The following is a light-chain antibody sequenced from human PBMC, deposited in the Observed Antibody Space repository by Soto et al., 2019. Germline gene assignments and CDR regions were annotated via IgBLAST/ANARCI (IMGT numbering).Light chain of an antibody. V-gene: IGKV3-15*01. Sequence: ETVMTHSPATLSVSPGERVTLSCRASQSVAKNVAWYQHKPGQPPRLLIYAASTRATGIPARFDGSGSGTEFALTISSLQSEDVAVYFCQQYNHWPGTFGQGTKVEMK. CDR2: AAS. CDR3: QQYNHWPGT. CDR1: QSVAKN. J-gene: IGKJ2*01.